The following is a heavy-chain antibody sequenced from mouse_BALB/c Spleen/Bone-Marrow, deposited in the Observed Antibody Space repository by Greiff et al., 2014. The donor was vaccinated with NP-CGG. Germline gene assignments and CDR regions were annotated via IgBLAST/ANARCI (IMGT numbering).Heavy chain of an antibody. V-gene: IGHV2-9*02. CDR3: ARITTATGAMDY. Sequence: QVQLQPSGPGLVAPSQSLSTTFTVSGVLLTSYGVHWVRQPPGKGLEWLGVIWAGGSTNYNSALMSRLSISKDNSKSQVFLKMNSLQTDDTAMYYCARITTATGAMDYWGQGTSVTVSS. J-gene: IGHJ4*01. D-gene: IGHD1-2*01. CDR1: GVLLTSYG. CDR2: IWAGGST.